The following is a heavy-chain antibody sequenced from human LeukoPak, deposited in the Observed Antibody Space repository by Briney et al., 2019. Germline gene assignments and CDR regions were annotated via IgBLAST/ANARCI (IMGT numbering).Heavy chain of an antibody. D-gene: IGHD3-22*01. V-gene: IGHV3-23*01. CDR2: ISSGDST. Sequence: PGASLRLSCAASGFTFSSYAMNWVRQAPGKGLKWVSTISSGDSTYYADSVKGRFTISSDNSTKTMYLQMNSLRAEDTAVYYCASHPSRYYYDSSGYAKYWGQGTLVTVSS. J-gene: IGHJ4*02. CDR3: ASHPSRYYYDSSGYAKY. CDR1: GFTFSSYA.